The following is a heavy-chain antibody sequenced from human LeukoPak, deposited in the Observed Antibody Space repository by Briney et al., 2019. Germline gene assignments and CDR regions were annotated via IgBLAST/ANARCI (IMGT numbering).Heavy chain of an antibody. CDR1: GFTFSSYA. CDR3: ARILGYSSGWYGNYFDY. Sequence: GGSLRLSCAASGFTFSSYAMSWVRQAPGKGLEWVSAIRGSGGSTYYADSVKGRFTISRDNSKNTLYLQMNSLRAEDTAVYYCARILGYSSGWYGNYFDYWGQGTLVTVSS. V-gene: IGHV3-23*01. CDR2: IRGSGGST. J-gene: IGHJ4*02. D-gene: IGHD6-19*01.